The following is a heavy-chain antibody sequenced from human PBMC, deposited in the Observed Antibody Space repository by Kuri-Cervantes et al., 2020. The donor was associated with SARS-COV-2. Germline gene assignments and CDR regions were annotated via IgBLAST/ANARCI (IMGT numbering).Heavy chain of an antibody. V-gene: IGHV5-10-1*01. J-gene: IGHJ6*02. CDR3: EGFGESTPYYYGMDV. CDR2: IDPSDSYP. D-gene: IGHD3-10*01. Sequence: KVSCKGSGYSFTSYWISWVRQMPGKGLEWMGRIDPSDSYPNYNPSFQGNVTISADKSISTAYLQWSSLKASDTAMYYCEGFGESTPYYYGMDVWGQGTTVTVSS. CDR1: GYSFTSYW.